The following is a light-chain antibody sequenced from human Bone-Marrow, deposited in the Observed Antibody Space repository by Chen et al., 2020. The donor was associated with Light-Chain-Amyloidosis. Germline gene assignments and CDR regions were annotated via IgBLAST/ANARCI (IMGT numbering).Light chain of an antibody. J-gene: IGKJ1*01. CDR2: STT. Sequence: DIQMTQSPLSLSASVGDRVTITSRASQSIDNHLNWYQQKVGKAPKLLIYSTTTLEFGVPSRFAGSGSGTDFTLNISSLQPEDVASYYCQQSFTSPRTFGQGTRVE. CDR3: QQSFTSPRT. V-gene: IGKV1-39*01. CDR1: QSIDNH.